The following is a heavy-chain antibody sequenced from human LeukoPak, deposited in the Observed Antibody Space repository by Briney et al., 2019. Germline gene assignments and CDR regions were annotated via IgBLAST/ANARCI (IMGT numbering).Heavy chain of an antibody. Sequence: PSETLSLTCTVSGGSINGYYWSWIRQPPGKGLEWIGYIYHSGSTDYNPSLKSRVTISIDTSKNQFSLKLSSVTAADTAVYYCARVGDWNDLVYWGQGTLVTVSS. CDR1: GGSINGYY. V-gene: IGHV4-59*01. J-gene: IGHJ4*02. CDR3: ARVGDWNDLVY. D-gene: IGHD1-1*01. CDR2: IYHSGST.